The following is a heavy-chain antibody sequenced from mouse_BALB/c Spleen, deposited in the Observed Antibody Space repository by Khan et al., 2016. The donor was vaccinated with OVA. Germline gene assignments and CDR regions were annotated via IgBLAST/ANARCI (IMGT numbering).Heavy chain of an antibody. CDR2: INPSNGYT. D-gene: IGHD2-14*01. CDR3: AREGAYYRADGWFAY. J-gene: IGHJ3*01. V-gene: IGHV1-4*01. Sequence: QVQLQQSGAELARPGASVKMSCKASGYTFTTYTMHWVKQRPGQGLEWIGYINPSNGYTNYNQKSKDKSTLTADKSSSTAYMQLSSLTSDYSAVYYCAREGAYYRADGWFAYWGQGTLVTVSA. CDR1: GYTFTTYT.